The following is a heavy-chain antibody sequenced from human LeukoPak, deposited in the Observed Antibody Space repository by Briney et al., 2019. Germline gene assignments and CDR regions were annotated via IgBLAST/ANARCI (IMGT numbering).Heavy chain of an antibody. V-gene: IGHV3-49*03. CDR2: IRSKAYGGTT. Sequence: PGGSLRFSCTASGFTFGDYAMSWFRQAPGKGLEWVGFIRSKAYGGTTEYAASVKGRFTISRDDSKSIAYLQMNSLKTEDTAVYYCTRASLGIWGYYDSSGYSTPFDYWGQGTLVTVSS. D-gene: IGHD3-22*01. CDR1: GFTFGDYA. CDR3: TRASLGIWGYYDSSGYSTPFDY. J-gene: IGHJ4*02.